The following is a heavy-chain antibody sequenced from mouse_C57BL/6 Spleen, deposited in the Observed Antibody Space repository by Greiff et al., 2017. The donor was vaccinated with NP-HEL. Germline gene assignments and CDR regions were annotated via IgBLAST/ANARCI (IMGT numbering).Heavy chain of an antibody. CDR3: ARDREYGNLYYFDY. J-gene: IGHJ2*01. D-gene: IGHD2-10*02. CDR1: GFTFSSYA. CDR2: ISDGGSYT. Sequence: EVKLMESGGGLVKPGGSLKLSCAASGFTFSSYAMSWVRQTPEKRLEWVATISDGGSYTYYPDNVKGRFTISRDNAKNNLYLQMSHLKSEDTAMYYCARDREYGNLYYFDYWGQGTTLTVSS. V-gene: IGHV5-4*01.